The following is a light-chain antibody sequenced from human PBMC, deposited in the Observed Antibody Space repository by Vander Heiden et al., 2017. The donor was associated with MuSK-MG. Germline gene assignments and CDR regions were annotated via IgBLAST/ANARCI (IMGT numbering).Light chain of an antibody. CDR1: SSDVGSYNL. CDR2: EVS. J-gene: IGLJ2*01. V-gene: IGLV2-23*02. Sequence: QSALTQPASVSGSPGQSITISCTGTSSDVGSYNLVSWYQQPPGNAPNLMIYEVSKRPSGVSNRFSGSKSGNTASLTISGRQAEDDADYYCCSYAGSSTLVFGGGTKLTGL. CDR3: CSYAGSSTLV.